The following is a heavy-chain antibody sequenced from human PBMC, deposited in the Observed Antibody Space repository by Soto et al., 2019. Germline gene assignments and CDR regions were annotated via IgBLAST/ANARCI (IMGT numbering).Heavy chain of an antibody. CDR3: AKDRTPGGRSMDV. CDR2: ISYDGSNK. Sequence: GGSLRLSCAASGSTFSSYGMHWVRQAPGKGLEWVAVISYDGSNKYYADSVKGRFTISRDNSKNTLYLQMNSLRAEDTAVYYCAKDRTPGGRSMDVWGQGTTVTVSS. J-gene: IGHJ6*02. V-gene: IGHV3-30*18. D-gene: IGHD3-10*01. CDR1: GSTFSSYG.